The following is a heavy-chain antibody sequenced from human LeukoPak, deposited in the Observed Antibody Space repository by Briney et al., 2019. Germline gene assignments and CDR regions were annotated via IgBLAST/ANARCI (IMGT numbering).Heavy chain of an antibody. CDR3: AKDLSWKPHYFDY. J-gene: IGHJ4*02. V-gene: IGHV3-30*02. Sequence: GGSLRLSCAASGFTFSSYGMHWVRQAPGKGLEWVAFIRYDGSNKYYADSVKGRFTISRDNSKNTLYLQMNSLRAEDTAVYYCAKDLSWKPHYFDYWGQGTLVTVSS. CDR1: GFTFSSYG. D-gene: IGHD1-1*01. CDR2: IRYDGSNK.